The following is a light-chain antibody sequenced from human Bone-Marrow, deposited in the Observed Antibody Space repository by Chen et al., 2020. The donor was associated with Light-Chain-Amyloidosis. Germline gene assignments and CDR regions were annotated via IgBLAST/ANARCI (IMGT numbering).Light chain of an antibody. CDR2: DHN. CDR3: GTWDSSLSAVV. J-gene: IGLJ2*01. V-gene: IGLV1-51*01. Sequence: QSVLTQPPSVSAAPGQKVTISCSGSSSNIGNNYVSWYQQLPGSAPKLLIYDHNKRPSGIPDRFSGSKSGTSATLGISGPQTGYEADYYCGTWDSSLSAVVFGGGTKLTVL. CDR1: SSNIGNNY.